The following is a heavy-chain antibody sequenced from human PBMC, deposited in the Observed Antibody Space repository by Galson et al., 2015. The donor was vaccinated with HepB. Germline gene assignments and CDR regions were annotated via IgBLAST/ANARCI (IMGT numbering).Heavy chain of an antibody. CDR3: ATLIVVVPAAPRSSTWWFDP. J-gene: IGHJ5*02. CDR1: GYTLTELS. Sequence: SVKVSCKVSGYTLTELSMHWVRQAPGKGLEWMGGFEPEDGETIYAQKFQGRVTMTEDTSTDTAYMELSSLRSEDTAVYYCATLIVVVPAAPRSSTWWFDPWGQGTLVTVSS. D-gene: IGHD2-2*01. V-gene: IGHV1-24*01. CDR2: FEPEDGET.